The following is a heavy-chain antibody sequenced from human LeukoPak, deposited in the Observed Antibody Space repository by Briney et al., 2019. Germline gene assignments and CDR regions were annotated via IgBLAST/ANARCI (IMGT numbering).Heavy chain of an antibody. CDR2: IIPILGIV. D-gene: IGHD3-22*01. CDR3: ARGRLSYYDSSGDYYYYYGMDV. V-gene: IGHV1-69*04. Sequence: SVKVSCKASGGTFSSYAISWVRQAPGQGLEWMGRIIPILGIVNYAQKFQGRVTITADKSTSTAYMELSSLRSEDTAVYYRARGRLSYYDSSGDYYYYYGMDVWGQGTTVTVSS. CDR1: GGTFSSYA. J-gene: IGHJ6*02.